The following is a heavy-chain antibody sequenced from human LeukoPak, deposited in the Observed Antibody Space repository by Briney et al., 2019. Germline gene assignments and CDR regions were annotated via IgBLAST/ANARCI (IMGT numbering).Heavy chain of an antibody. Sequence: GGSLRLSCAASGFTFSSYAMNSVRQAPGKGLEWVSYIGSSGGPIYYADSVKGRFTVSRDNAKNSLSLQMNSLRAEDTAVYYCARRRSCSGGSCYSHFDYWGQGTLVTVSS. CDR3: ARRRSCSGGSCYSHFDY. D-gene: IGHD2-15*01. CDR2: IGSSGGPI. CDR1: GFTFSSYA. J-gene: IGHJ4*02. V-gene: IGHV3-48*03.